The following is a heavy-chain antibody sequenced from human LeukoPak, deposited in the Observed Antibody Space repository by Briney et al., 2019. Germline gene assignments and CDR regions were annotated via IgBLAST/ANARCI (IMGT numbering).Heavy chain of an antibody. CDR1: GFTFSSYA. Sequence: AGGSLRLSSSPSGFTFSSYAMHWVRQAPGKGLEYVSAISGNGGSTYYADSVKGRFTISRDNSKNTLYLQMSSLRAEDTAVYFCVKTYCYDSSGSFYFDYWGQGTLVTVSS. D-gene: IGHD3-22*01. J-gene: IGHJ4*02. V-gene: IGHV3-64D*09. CDR2: ISGNGGST. CDR3: VKTYCYDSSGSFYFDY.